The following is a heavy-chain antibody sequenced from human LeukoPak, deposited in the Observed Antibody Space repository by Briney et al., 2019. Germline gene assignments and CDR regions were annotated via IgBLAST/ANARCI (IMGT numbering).Heavy chain of an antibody. V-gene: IGHV3-48*01. CDR1: GFTFSSYS. D-gene: IGHD6-19*01. CDR2: ISSSSSTI. CDR3: VAGAYSSGYLFDY. Sequence: GGSLRLSCAASGFTFSSYSMNWVSQAPGKGLEWVSYISSSSSTIYYADSVKGRFTISRDNAKNSLYLQMNSLRAEDTAVYYCVAGAYSSGYLFDYWGQGTLVTVSS. J-gene: IGHJ4*02.